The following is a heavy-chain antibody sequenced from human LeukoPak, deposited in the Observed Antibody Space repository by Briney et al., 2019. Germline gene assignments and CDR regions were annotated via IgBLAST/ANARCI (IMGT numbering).Heavy chain of an antibody. J-gene: IGHJ3*02. CDR3: ARIPGIAAAGIPALTDAFDI. V-gene: IGHV1-18*04. D-gene: IGHD6-13*01. CDR1: GYRFTNYW. CDR2: ISAYNGNT. Sequence: GESLKISCQASGYRFTNYWIAWVRQAPGQGLEWMGWISAYNGNTNYAQKLQGRVTMTTDTSTSTAYMELRSLRSDDTAVYYCARIPGIAAAGIPALTDAFDIWGQGTMVTVSS.